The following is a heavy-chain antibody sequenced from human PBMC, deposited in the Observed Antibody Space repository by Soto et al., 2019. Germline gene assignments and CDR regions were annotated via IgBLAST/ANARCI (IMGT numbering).Heavy chain of an antibody. CDR1: GGTFSSYA. Sequence: GASVKVSCKASGGTFSSYAISWVRQAPGQGLEWMGGIIPIFGTANYAQKFQGRVTITADESTSTAYMELSSLRSEDTAVYYCARESYYYDSSGYPPDYYYYGMDVWGKGTTVTVSS. CDR3: ARESYYYDSSGYPPDYYYYGMDV. CDR2: IIPIFGTA. D-gene: IGHD3-22*01. J-gene: IGHJ6*04. V-gene: IGHV1-69*13.